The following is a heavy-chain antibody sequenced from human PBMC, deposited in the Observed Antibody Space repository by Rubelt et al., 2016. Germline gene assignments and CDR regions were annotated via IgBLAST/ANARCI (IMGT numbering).Heavy chain of an antibody. CDR2: ISAYNGNT. V-gene: IGHV1-18*01. Sequence: QVQLVQSGAEVKKPGASVKVSCKASGYTFTSYGISWVRQAPGQGLEWMGWISAYNGNTNYAQKLQGRVARTTDPTTSTAVMELRSLRSDDTAVYYCARDTRYSSSSNFDYWGQGTLVTVSS. D-gene: IGHD6-13*01. J-gene: IGHJ4*02. CDR3: ARDTRYSSSSNFDY. CDR1: GYTFTSYG.